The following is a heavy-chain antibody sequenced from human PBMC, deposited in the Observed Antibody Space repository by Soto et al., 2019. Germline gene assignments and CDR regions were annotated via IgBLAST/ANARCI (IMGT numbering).Heavy chain of an antibody. CDR2: IKQEGSEK. J-gene: IGHJ6*03. CDR1: GFTFSSYW. V-gene: IGHV3-7*01. Sequence: PGGSLRLSCAASGFTFSSYWMSWVRQAPGKGLEWVANIKQEGSEKYYVDSVKGRFTISRDNAKNSLYLQMNSLRAEDTAVYYCARVQVSDYCYSMDVWGKGTTVTVSS. CDR3: ARVQVSDYCYSMDV.